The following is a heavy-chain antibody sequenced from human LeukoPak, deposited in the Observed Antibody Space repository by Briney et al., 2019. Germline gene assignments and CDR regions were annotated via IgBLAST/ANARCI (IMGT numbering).Heavy chain of an antibody. CDR3: VSANAGGAFDI. Sequence: SVKVSCKASGGTFSSYAISWVRQAPGQGLEWMGSIIPILVIANYAQKFQGRVTITGDKSTSRAYMELSSLRSEDTAVYYCVSANAGGAFDIWGQGTMVTVSS. V-gene: IGHV1-69*04. J-gene: IGHJ3*02. CDR1: GGTFSSYA. D-gene: IGHD4/OR15-4a*01. CDR2: IIPILVIA.